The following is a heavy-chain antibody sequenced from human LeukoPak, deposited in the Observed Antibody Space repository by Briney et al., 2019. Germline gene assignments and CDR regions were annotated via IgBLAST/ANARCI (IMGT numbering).Heavy chain of an antibody. CDR2: ISGSGGST. CDR3: AKGAYYDSSGYIFDY. CDR1: GFTFSSYA. Sequence: PGGSLRLSCAASGFTFSSYAMSWVHQAPGKGLEWVSAISGSGGSTYYADSVKGRFTISRDNSKNTLYLQMNSLRAEDTAVYYCAKGAYYDSSGYIFDYWGQGTLVTVSS. D-gene: IGHD3-22*01. V-gene: IGHV3-23*01. J-gene: IGHJ4*02.